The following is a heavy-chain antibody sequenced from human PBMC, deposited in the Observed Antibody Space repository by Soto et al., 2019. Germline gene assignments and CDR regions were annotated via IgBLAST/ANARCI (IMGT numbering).Heavy chain of an antibody. CDR1: GYTFTSYD. Sequence: QVQLVQSGAEVKKPGASVKVSCKASGYTFTSYDINWVRQATGQGLEWMGWMNPNTGNTDFAQKFQGRVTMTRNTSISTAYMELSSLRSEDTAVYYCAXXXXXRYCSTTSCRVFDYWGQGTLVTVSS. CDR2: MNPNTGNT. CDR3: AXXXXXRYCSTTSCRVFDY. V-gene: IGHV1-8*01. J-gene: IGHJ4*02. D-gene: IGHD2-2*01.